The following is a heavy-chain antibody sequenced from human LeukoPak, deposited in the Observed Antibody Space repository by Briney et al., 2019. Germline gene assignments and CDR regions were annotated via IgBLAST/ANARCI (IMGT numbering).Heavy chain of an antibody. CDR2: IYYSGST. CDR3: ARGSQYCSGGSCNSFDY. J-gene: IGHJ4*02. Sequence: SETLSLTCTVSGASISSSTYYWGWIRPPPGKGLEWIGTIYYSGSTYYHPSLKSRVAISVDTSENQFSLKLNSVTAADTAVYYCARGSQYCSGGSCNSFDYWGQGTLVTVSS. CDR1: GASISSSTYY. D-gene: IGHD2-15*01. V-gene: IGHV4-39*01.